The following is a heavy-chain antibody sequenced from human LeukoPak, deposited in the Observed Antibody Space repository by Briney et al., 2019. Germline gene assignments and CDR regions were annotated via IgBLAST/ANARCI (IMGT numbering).Heavy chain of an antibody. D-gene: IGHD6-13*01. CDR2: INAGNGNT. J-gene: IGHJ6*04. CDR3: ARGASSSWYYYGMDV. V-gene: IGHV1-3*01. CDR1: GYTFTSYA. Sequence: GASVKVSCKASGYTFTSYAMHWVRQAPGQRLEWMGWINAGNGNTKYSQKFQGRVTITRDTSASTAYMELSSLRSEDTAVYYCARGASSSWYYYGMDVWAKGPRSPSPQ.